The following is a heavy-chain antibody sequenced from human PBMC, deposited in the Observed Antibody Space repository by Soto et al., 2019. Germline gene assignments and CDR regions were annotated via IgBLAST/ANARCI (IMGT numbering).Heavy chain of an antibody. J-gene: IGHJ3*02. Sequence: GGSLRLSCAASGFTFSSYSMNWVRQAPGKGLEWVSSISSSSSYIYYADSVKGRFTISRDNAKNSLYLQMNSLRAEDTAVYYCARDFTSIVVVPAAADAFDISGQATIVTVSS. CDR2: ISSSSSYI. CDR1: GFTFSSYS. CDR3: ARDFTSIVVVPAAADAFDI. V-gene: IGHV3-21*01. D-gene: IGHD2-2*01.